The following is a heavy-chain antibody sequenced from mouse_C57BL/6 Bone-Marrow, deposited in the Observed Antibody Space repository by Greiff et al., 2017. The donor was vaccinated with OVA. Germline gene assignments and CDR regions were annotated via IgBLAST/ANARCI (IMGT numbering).Heavy chain of an antibody. D-gene: IGHD2-2*01. CDR1: GYTFTGYW. J-gene: IGHJ1*03. CDR3: ARWGGYPHWYFDV. V-gene: IGHV1-9*01. CDR2: ILPGSGST. Sequence: QVQLQQSGAELMKPGASVKLSCKATGYTFTGYWIEWVKQRPGHGLEWIGEILPGSGSTNYNEKFKGKATFTADTSSNTAYMQISSLTTEDSGSYYCARWGGYPHWYFDVWGTGTTVTVAS.